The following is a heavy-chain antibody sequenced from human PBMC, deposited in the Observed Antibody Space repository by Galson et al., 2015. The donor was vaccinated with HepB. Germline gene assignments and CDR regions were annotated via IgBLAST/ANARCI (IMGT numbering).Heavy chain of an antibody. CDR1: GFPFDDYA. J-gene: IGHJ3*02. V-gene: IGHV3-9*01. CDR3: TKGLQSTVAFDI. D-gene: IGHD5-24*01. Sequence: LRLSCAASGFPFDDYAMHWVRQAPGKGLEWVSGISWNSNSIDYADSVKGRFTISRDNAKNSLYLQMNSLRPEDTALYYCTKGLQSTVAFDIWGQGTMVTVSS. CDR2: ISWNSNSI.